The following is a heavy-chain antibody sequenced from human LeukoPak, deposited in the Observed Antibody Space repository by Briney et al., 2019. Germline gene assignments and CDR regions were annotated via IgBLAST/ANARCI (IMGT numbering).Heavy chain of an antibody. CDR1: GGSISSYY. Sequence: SETLSLTCTVSGGSISSYYWSWIRQPPGKGLEWIGYIYYSGSTNYNPSLKSRVTISVDTSKNQFSLKLSSVTAADTAVYYCARDRGYSGYDWGGVDAFDIWGQGTMVTVSS. V-gene: IGHV4-59*01. J-gene: IGHJ3*02. D-gene: IGHD5-12*01. CDR3: ARDRGYSGYDWGGVDAFDI. CDR2: IYYSGST.